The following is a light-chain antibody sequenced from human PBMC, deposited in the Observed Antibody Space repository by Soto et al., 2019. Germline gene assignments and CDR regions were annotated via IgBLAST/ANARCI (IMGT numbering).Light chain of an antibody. J-gene: IGKJ4*01. CDR1: QSISDS. CDR2: YKS. Sequence: EIVVTQSPATLSVSPGERVTLSCRASQSISDSLAWYQQKPGQAPRXLIYYKSTRATGIPARFSGSGSGPEFTLTISSLQSEDCAVYYCQQYYTWPITFGGGTKVDIK. CDR3: QQYYTWPIT. V-gene: IGKV3-15*01.